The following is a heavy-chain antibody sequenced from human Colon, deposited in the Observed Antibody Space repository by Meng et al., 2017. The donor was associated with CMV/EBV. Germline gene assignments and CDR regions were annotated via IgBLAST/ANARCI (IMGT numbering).Heavy chain of an antibody. Sequence: ASVKVSCKASGYAFNKHGMKWVRQAPGRGLEWMGWINLWNGDIKYGQRFQGRVTVSADTSTSTVYMEVKGLTSDDTAVYYCARDLFSPGGNSCFDNWGQGTVVTVSS. CDR2: INLWNGDI. D-gene: IGHD3-16*01. V-gene: IGHV1-18*01. CDR3: ARDLFSPGGNSCFDN. CDR1: GYAFNKHG. J-gene: IGHJ4*02.